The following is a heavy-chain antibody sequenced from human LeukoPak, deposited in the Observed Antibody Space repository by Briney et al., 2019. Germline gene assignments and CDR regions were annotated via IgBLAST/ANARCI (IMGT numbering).Heavy chain of an antibody. Sequence: GGSLRLSCAASGFTFSSYAMSWLRHAPGKGLEWVSAISGSGGSTYYADSVKGRSTISRDNSKNTLYLQMNSLRAEDAAVYYCAKDPSFFRFGPWGQGTLVTVSS. CDR2: ISGSGGST. CDR3: AKDPSFFRFGP. J-gene: IGHJ5*02. V-gene: IGHV3-23*01. CDR1: GFTFSSYA. D-gene: IGHD2/OR15-2a*01.